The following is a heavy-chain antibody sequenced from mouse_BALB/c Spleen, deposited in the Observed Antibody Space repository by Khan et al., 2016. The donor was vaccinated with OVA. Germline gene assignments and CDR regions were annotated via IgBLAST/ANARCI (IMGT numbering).Heavy chain of an antibody. CDR1: GFNIKDTY. V-gene: IGHV14-3*02. Sequence: VQLKQSGAELVKPGASVKLSCTASGFNIKDTYMHWVKQRPEQGLEWIGRIVPASGNIKYDPKFQGKATITADTSSNTAYLQLSSLTSEDTAVYYCVSPNWFAYWGQGTLVTVSA. CDR2: IVPASGNI. J-gene: IGHJ3*01. CDR3: VSPNWFAY.